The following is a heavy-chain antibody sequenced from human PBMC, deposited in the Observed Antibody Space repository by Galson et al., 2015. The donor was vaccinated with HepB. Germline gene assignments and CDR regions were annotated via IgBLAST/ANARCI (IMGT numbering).Heavy chain of an antibody. CDR1: GYEFNKYG. J-gene: IGHJ4*02. Sequence: SVKVSCKASGYEFNKYGLSWVRQAPGQGLEWMGWVSGYDGSANYAPKFQGRVTMTTEKSTGTAYMEMRSLRSDDTAVYYCARAKEGRGYFDYWGQGTLVTVSS. CDR3: ARAKEGRGYFDY. V-gene: IGHV1-18*01. CDR2: VSGYDGSA. D-gene: IGHD3-10*01.